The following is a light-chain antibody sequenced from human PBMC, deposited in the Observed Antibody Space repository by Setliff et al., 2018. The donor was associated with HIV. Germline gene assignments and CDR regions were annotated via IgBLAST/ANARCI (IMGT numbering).Light chain of an antibody. CDR1: SSDVGDYNY. V-gene: IGLV2-14*03. Sequence: QSALAQPASVSGSPGQSITISCTGTSSDVGDYNYASWYQQHPGKAPKLMIYDVSNRPSGVSNRFSGSKSGNTASLTISGLQAEDEAYYYCSSYTSSNTYVFGTGTKVTVL. CDR2: DVS. J-gene: IGLJ1*01. CDR3: SSYTSSNTYV.